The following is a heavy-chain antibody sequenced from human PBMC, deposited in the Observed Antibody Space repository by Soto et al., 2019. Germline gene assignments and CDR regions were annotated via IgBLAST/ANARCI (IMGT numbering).Heavy chain of an antibody. CDR3: ARHIGVPGTRGFDY. CDR1: GCSISDNNW. V-gene: IGHV4-4*02. Sequence: QVQLQESGPGLVRPSGTLSLTCAVSGCSISDNNWWSWVRQPPGTGLAWIGEIYRSGTANYNPSLNSRVTISMDKSKNQISLHLYSVTAADSAVYYCARHIGVPGTRGFDYWGQGTLVTVSS. CDR2: IYRSGTA. D-gene: IGHD2-21*01. J-gene: IGHJ4*02.